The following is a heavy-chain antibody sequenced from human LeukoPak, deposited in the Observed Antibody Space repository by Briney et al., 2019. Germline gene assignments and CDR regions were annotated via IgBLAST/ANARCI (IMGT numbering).Heavy chain of an antibody. Sequence: GASVKVSCKACGYTFTSYDINWVRQATGQGLEWMGWMNPNSGNTGYAQKFQGRVTMTRNTSISTAYMELSSLRSEDTAVHYCARGRRGTMIVVATPIYYYYYMDVWGKGTTVTVSS. D-gene: IGHD3-22*01. CDR2: MNPNSGNT. CDR3: ARGRRGTMIVVATPIYYYYYMDV. J-gene: IGHJ6*03. V-gene: IGHV1-8*01. CDR1: GYTFTSYD.